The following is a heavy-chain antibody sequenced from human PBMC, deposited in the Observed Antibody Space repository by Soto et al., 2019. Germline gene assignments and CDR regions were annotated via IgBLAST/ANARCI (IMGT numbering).Heavy chain of an antibody. CDR3: ARDGDIVVVPAATNWFDP. J-gene: IGHJ5*02. CDR1: GYTFTSYY. V-gene: IGHV1-46*03. CDR2: INPSGGST. Sequence: QVQLVQSGAEVKKPGASVKVSCKASGYTFTSYYMHWVRQAPGQGLEWMGIINPSGGSTSYAQKFQGRVTMTRDTSKSTVYMELSSLRSEDTAVYYCARDGDIVVVPAATNWFDPWGQGTLVTVSS. D-gene: IGHD2-2*01.